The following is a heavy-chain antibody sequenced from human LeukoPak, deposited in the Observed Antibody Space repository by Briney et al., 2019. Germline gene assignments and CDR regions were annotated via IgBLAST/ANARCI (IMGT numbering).Heavy chain of an antibody. V-gene: IGHV1-2*06. CDR3: ATKTGNH. D-gene: IGHD1-1*01. CDR1: GYSFTRYY. CDR2: INPNRGDT. J-gene: IGHJ4*02. Sequence: ASVKVSCKASGYSFTRYYIYWVRQAPGQGLEWMGRINPNRGDTNYAQNFQGRVTMTRDTSVSTAYMELNSLRSDDTAVYYCATKTGNHWGQGTLVTVSS.